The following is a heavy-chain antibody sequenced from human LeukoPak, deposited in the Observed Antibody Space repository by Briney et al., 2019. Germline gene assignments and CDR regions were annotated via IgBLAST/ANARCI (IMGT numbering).Heavy chain of an antibody. V-gene: IGHV4-59*01. Sequence: PSETLSLTCTVSGGSISSYYWSWIRQPPGKGLEWIGYIYYSGSTNYNPSLKSRVTISVDTSKNQFSLKLSSVTAADTAVYYCARVSIVGAIFDYWGQGTLVTVSS. CDR3: ARVSIVGAIFDY. CDR2: IYYSGST. CDR1: GGSISSYY. J-gene: IGHJ4*02. D-gene: IGHD1-26*01.